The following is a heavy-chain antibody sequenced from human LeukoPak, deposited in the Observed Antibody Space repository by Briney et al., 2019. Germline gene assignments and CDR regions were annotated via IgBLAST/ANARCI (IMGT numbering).Heavy chain of an antibody. CDR2: ISWNSGSI. CDR1: GFTFDDYA. Sequence: PGGSLRLSCAASGFTFDDYAMHWVRQAPGEGLEWVSGISWNSGSIGYADSVKGRFTISRDSAKNSLYLQMNSLRAEDTALYYCAKDIYAAASPLGYWGQGTLVTVSS. D-gene: IGHD2-2*01. CDR3: AKDIYAAASPLGY. V-gene: IGHV3-9*01. J-gene: IGHJ4*02.